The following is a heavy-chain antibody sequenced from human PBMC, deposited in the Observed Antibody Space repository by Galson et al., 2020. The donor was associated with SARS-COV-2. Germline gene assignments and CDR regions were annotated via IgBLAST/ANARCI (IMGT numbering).Heavy chain of an antibody. J-gene: IGHJ6*02. CDR2: LKSKNNGETT. V-gene: IGHV3-15*07. Sequence: GGSLRLSCVASGFTFSDAWMNWVRQAPGKGLEWVGRLKSKNNGETTDLAAPVKGRFTLSRDDSKDTLYLQMNSLKTEDTAVYYCTIHDVVVMRALGMDAWGQGTTVTVSS. CDR1: GFTFSDAW. D-gene: IGHD2-8*01. CDR3: TIHDVVVMRALGMDA.